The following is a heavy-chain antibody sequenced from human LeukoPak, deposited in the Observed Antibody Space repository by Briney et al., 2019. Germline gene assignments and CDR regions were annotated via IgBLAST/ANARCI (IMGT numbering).Heavy chain of an antibody. Sequence: GGSLRLSCAASGFTFSSYWMSWVRQAPGKGLEWVANIKQDGSEKYYVDSVKGRFTISRDNAKNSLYLQMNSLRAEDTAVYYCTTAPWSGYYNIRYYYYGMDVWGQGTTVTVSS. D-gene: IGHD3-3*01. CDR1: GFTFSSYW. J-gene: IGHJ6*02. CDR3: TTAPWSGYYNIRYYYYGMDV. CDR2: IKQDGSEK. V-gene: IGHV3-7*05.